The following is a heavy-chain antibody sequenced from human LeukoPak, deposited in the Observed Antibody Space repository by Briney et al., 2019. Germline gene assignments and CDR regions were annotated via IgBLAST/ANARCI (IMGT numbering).Heavy chain of an antibody. CDR2: IYSGGST. CDR3: ARYCSGGSCYD. D-gene: IGHD2-15*01. CDR1: GFTVSTTF. V-gene: IGHV3-66*01. Sequence: RGSLRLSCAASGFTVSTTFLTWVRQAPEKGPEWVSFIYSGGSTYYADSVKGRFTISRDNSKNTLYLQMNSLRAEDTAVYYCARYCSGGSCYDWGQGTLVTVSS. J-gene: IGHJ4*02.